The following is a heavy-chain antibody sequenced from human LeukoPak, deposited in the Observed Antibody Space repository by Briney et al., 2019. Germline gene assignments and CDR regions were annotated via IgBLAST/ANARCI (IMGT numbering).Heavy chain of an antibody. D-gene: IGHD6-6*01. J-gene: IGHJ5*02. CDR3: ARQRARIRFDP. CDR2: INHSGST. Sequence: SETLSLTCAVYGGSFSGYYWSWIRQPPGKGLEWIGEINHSGSTNYNPSLKSRVTISVDTSKNQFSLKLSSVTAADTAVYYCARQRARIRFDPWGQGTLVTVSS. CDR1: GGSFSGYY. V-gene: IGHV4-34*01.